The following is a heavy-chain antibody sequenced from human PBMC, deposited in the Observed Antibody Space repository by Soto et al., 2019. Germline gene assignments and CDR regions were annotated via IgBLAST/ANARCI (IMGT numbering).Heavy chain of an antibody. CDR2: IWYDGSNK. D-gene: IGHD6-19*01. CDR1: GFIFSNYG. CDR3: ARDEQWLAPSHYGMDV. V-gene: IGHV3-33*01. J-gene: IGHJ6*02. Sequence: RLSCAASGFIFSNYGMHWVRQAPGKGLEWVAAIWYDGSNKYYADSVMGRFTISRDNSKNTLYLQMDSLRVEDTALYYCARDEQWLAPSHYGMDVWGQGTTVTVSS.